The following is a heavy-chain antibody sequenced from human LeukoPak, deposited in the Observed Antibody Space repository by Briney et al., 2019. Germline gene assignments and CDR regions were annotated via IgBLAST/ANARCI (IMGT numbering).Heavy chain of an antibody. J-gene: IGHJ6*02. CDR2: ISAYNGNT. D-gene: IGHD2-15*01. CDR3: ARSLYCSDGSCRGDV. CDR1: GYTFNSYN. V-gene: IGHV1-18*01. Sequence: GASVKVSCKASGYTFNSYNINWVRQAPGRGREWMGWISAYNGNTKYADNFQGRVTMTTDTSTSTGYMELRSLRSDDTALYYCARSLYCSDGSCRGDVWGQGTTVTVSS.